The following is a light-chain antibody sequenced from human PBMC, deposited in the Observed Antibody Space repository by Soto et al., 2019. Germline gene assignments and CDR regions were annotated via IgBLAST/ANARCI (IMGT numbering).Light chain of an antibody. CDR1: QSVSSSH. J-gene: IGKJ5*01. Sequence: EISLSQSPEPRALSPGGSSTLSCISCQSVSSSHLASYQQKPGQAPRLLIYGASSRATGILDRFSGSGSGIDFTLTISGLERGGFAVYYCRWYGRLAPFGRGTRLEI. CDR3: RWYGRLAP. CDR2: GAS. V-gene: IGKV3-20*01.